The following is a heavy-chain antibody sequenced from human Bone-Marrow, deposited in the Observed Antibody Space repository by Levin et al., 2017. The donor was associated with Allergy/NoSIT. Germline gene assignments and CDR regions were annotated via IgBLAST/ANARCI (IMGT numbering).Heavy chain of an antibody. Sequence: SCTASGFTFSTYWMSWVRQAPGKGLEWVASIKLDGSEKYFVESVKGRFTISRDNAKSSVYLQMNSLRDEDTALYYCARARAPRRDIVTRHFDLWGRGTLVTVSS. D-gene: IGHD5-12*01. CDR1: GFTFSTYW. J-gene: IGHJ2*01. V-gene: IGHV3-7*01. CDR2: IKLDGSEK. CDR3: ARARAPRRDIVTRHFDL.